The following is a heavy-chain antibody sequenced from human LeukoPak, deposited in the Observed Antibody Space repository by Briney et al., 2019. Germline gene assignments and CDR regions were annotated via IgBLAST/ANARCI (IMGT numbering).Heavy chain of an antibody. V-gene: IGHV4-39*07. J-gene: IGHJ4*02. D-gene: IGHD4-11*01. CDR1: GGSISSSSYY. CDR3: ARDGRPTTVTD. CDR2: IYYSGST. Sequence: SETLSLTCTVSGGSISSSSYYWGWIRQPPGKGLEWIGSIYYSGSTYYNPSLKSRVTISVDTSKNQSSLKLSSVTAADTAVYYCARDGRPTTVTDWGQGTLVTVSS.